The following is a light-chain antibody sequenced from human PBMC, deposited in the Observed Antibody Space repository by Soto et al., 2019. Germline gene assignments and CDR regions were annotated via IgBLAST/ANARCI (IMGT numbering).Light chain of an antibody. CDR2: FGS. Sequence: ILLTKSAVTHTPTPRLAASMSCSSIYILLYNNTHNYLDWYVQKTGQSPPLLIYFGSNRAPGVPDRFSGSGSGTDFTLKINRVEAEDVGTYYCMQALQSLTFGQGTRLEIK. J-gene: IGKJ5*01. V-gene: IGKV2-28*01. CDR1: YILLYNNTHNY. CDR3: MQALQSLT.